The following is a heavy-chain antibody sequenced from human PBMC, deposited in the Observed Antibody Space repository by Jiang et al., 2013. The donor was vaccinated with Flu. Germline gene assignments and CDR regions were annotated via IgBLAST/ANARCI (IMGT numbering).Heavy chain of an antibody. CDR2: INAGNGNT. Sequence: CKASGYTFTSYAMHWVRQAPGQRLEWMGWINAGNGNTKYSQKFQGRVTITRDTSASTAYMELSSLRSEDTAVYYCARDRGYDFWSGSPDAFDIWGQGTMVTVSS. V-gene: IGHV1-3*01. J-gene: IGHJ3*02. CDR3: ARDRGYDFWSGSPDAFDI. D-gene: IGHD3-3*01. CDR1: GYTFTSYA.